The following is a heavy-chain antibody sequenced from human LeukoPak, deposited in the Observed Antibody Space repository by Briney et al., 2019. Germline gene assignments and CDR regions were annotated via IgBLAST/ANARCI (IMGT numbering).Heavy chain of an antibody. J-gene: IGHJ4*02. CDR2: IRYDGSNK. CDR1: GFTFSSYG. Sequence: PGGSLRLSCAASGFTFSSYGMHWVRQAPGKGLEWVAFIRYDGSNKYYADSVKGRFTISRDNSKNTLYLQMNSLRAEDTAVYYCAKGYDYASYYFDYWGQGTLVTVSS. V-gene: IGHV3-30*02. CDR3: AKGYDYASYYFDY. D-gene: IGHD5-12*01.